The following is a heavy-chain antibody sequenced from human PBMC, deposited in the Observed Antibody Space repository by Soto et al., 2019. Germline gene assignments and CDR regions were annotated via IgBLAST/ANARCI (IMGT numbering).Heavy chain of an antibody. CDR1: GGSFSGYY. J-gene: IGHJ4*02. CDR3: ARSRYTSGWWSPPFDY. D-gene: IGHD6-19*01. V-gene: IGHV4-34*01. CDR2: IDHSGST. Sequence: SETVSLTCAVYGGSFSGYYWSWIRQPPGKGLEWIGEIDHSGSTNYNPSLKSRVTISVDTSKNQFSLKLTSVTAADTAVYYCARSRYTSGWWSPPFDYWGQGTLVTVSS.